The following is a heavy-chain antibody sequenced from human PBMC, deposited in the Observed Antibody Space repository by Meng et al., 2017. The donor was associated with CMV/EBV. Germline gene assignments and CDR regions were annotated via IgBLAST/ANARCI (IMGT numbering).Heavy chain of an antibody. CDR1: GYTFTGYY. V-gene: IGHV1-2*02. D-gene: IGHD6-13*01. CDR3: ARDSSSSWYVCDY. Sequence: KASGYTFTGYYMHWVRQAPGQGLEWMGWSNPNSGGTNYAQKLQGRVTMTRDTSISTAYMELSRLRSDDTAVYYCARDSSSSWYVCDYWGQGTLVTVSS. J-gene: IGHJ4*02. CDR2: SNPNSGGT.